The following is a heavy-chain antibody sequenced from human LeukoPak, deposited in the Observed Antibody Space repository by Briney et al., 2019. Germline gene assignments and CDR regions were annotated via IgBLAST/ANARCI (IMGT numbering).Heavy chain of an antibody. J-gene: IGHJ4*02. Sequence: GGSLRLSCAASGFTLSSYAMSWVRQAPGKGLEWVSAISVSGNTYNADSVKGRFTISRDSSKNTLYLQMNRLRAEDAAVYYCAKAPVTTCSGAYCYPFDYWGQGTLVTVSS. CDR1: GFTLSSYA. CDR3: AKAPVTTCSGAYCYPFDY. D-gene: IGHD2-21*01. V-gene: IGHV3-23*01. CDR2: ISVSGNT.